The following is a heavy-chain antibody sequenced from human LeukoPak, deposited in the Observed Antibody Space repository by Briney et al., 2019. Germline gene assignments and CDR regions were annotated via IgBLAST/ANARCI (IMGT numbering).Heavy chain of an antibody. CDR3: AKDIELST. CDR2: ISSSGKNA. Sequence: GGSLRLSCVVSGFNSRDAAMTWVRQAPGKGLEWVALISSSGKNAYYGDSVKGRFTISRDNSDNTLSLHMNSLRVEDTAIYYCAKDIELSTWRLGTMVTVSS. CDR1: GFNSRDAA. J-gene: IGHJ3*01. D-gene: IGHD3-16*02. V-gene: IGHV3-23*01.